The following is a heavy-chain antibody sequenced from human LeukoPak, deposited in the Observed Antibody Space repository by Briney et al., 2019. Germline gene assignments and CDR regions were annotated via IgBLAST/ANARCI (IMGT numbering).Heavy chain of an antibody. CDR2: VNPDNGVA. CDR1: GYTFTGYY. V-gene: IGHV1-2*02. J-gene: IGHJ4*02. Sequence: ASVKVSCKTSGYTFTGYYVNWVRQAPGQGLEWMGWVNPDNGVAHFSQKFQGRVTMTRDTSISTAYMELNRLTSDDTAVYYCARADRTYYYGSGSYKVFDYWGQGTLVTVSS. CDR3: ARADRTYYYGSGSYKVFDY. D-gene: IGHD3-10*01.